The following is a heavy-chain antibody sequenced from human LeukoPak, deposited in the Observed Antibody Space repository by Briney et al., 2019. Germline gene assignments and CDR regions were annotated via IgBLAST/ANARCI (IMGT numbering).Heavy chain of an antibody. CDR3: ARGGQLLWESWFDP. CDR2: INACNGNT. J-gene: IGHJ5*02. D-gene: IGHD2-2*01. CDR1: GYTFTSYA. Sequence: ASVKVSCKASGYTFTSYAMHWVRQAPGQRREGMGWINACNGNTKYSQKFQGRVTITRDTSASTAYMELSSLRSEDTAVYYCARGGQLLWESWFDPWGQGTLVTVSS. V-gene: IGHV1-3*01.